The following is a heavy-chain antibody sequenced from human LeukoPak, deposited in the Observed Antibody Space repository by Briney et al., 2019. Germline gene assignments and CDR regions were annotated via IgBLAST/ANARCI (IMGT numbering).Heavy chain of an antibody. V-gene: IGHV4-39*01. CDR1: GDSVSSSSNF. CDR2: IYYSGST. CDR3: ARHLYDILTGYAYYFDD. Sequence: SETLSLTRTVSGDSVSSSSNFWGWIRQPPGKGLEWIGSIYYSGSTSYNPSLKSRVTISVDTSKNHFSLKLICVTAADTAVYYCARHLYDILTGYAYYFDDWGQGTLVTVSS. D-gene: IGHD3-9*01. J-gene: IGHJ4*02.